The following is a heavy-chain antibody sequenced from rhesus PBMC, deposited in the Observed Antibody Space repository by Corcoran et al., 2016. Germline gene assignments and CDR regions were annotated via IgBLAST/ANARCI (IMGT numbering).Heavy chain of an antibody. V-gene: IGHV4-165*02. J-gene: IGHJ4*01. D-gene: IGHD6-31*01. Sequence: QVQLEESGPGLVKPSETLSPTCAVSGGSTSGHYWNWTLPPPGKGLGGIGYIGGCDGSTSYNPSLKSRVTISTDTSKNQLSLRLSAVTAADTAVYYCARRGAAAHFDYWGQGVLVTVSS. CDR1: GGSTSGHY. CDR3: ARRGAAAHFDY. CDR2: IGGCDGST.